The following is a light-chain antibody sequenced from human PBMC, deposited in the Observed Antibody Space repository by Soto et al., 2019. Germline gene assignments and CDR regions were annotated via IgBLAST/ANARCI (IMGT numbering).Light chain of an antibody. Sequence: DIQMTQSPSSLSVSVGDRVTITCRASQSISSYLNWYQQKAGKVPKLLIYAASSLQSGVPSRFSGSGSGTDFTLTISRLEPEDFATYCCQQSYIAPRTFGQGAKVEIK. V-gene: IGKV1-39*01. CDR2: AAS. CDR3: QQSYIAPRT. CDR1: QSISSY. J-gene: IGKJ1*01.